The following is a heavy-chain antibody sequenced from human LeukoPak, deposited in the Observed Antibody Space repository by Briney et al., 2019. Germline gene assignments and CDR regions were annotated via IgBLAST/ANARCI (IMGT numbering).Heavy chain of an antibody. J-gene: IGHJ3*02. D-gene: IGHD3-16*02. CDR1: GFPFNSYV. CDR3: AKGYYDYIWGSYRSDAFDI. V-gene: IGHV3-23*01. Sequence: GGSLRLSCAASGFPFNSYVMTWVRQAPGKGLEWVSVISGSGGLTYHADSVKGRFTVSRDNSKNTVYLQMNSLRAEDTAVYSCAKGYYDYIWGSYRSDAFDIWGQGTMVTVSS. CDR2: ISGSGGLT.